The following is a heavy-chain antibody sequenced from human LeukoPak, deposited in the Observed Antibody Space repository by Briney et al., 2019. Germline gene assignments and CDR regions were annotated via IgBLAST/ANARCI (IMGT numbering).Heavy chain of an antibody. J-gene: IGHJ4*02. D-gene: IGHD5-18*01. V-gene: IGHV5-10-1*01. CDR2: IDPSVSYT. Sequence: GESLRISSKGSGYSFTSNWISWVRQMPGKGLEWIGRIDPSVSYTDYSPSFQGHVTISADKSISTAYLQWSSLKASDTAMYYCARATAVVSFDFWGQGTLVTVSS. CDR3: ARATAVVSFDF. CDR1: GYSFTSNW.